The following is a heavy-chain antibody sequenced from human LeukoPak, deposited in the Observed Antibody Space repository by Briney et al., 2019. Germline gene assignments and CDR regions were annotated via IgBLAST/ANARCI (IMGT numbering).Heavy chain of an antibody. V-gene: IGHV4-31*03. CDR2: IYYSGST. CDR1: GGSISSGGYY. J-gene: IGHJ5*02. D-gene: IGHD2-8*01. CDR3: ARWGPLEFPRTNGEDWFDP. Sequence: PSETLSLTCTVSGGSISSGGYYWSWIRQHPGKGLEWIGYIYYSGSTYYNPSLKSRVTISVDTSKNQFSLKLSSVTAADTAVYYCARWGPLEFPRTNGEDWFDPWGQGTLVTVSS.